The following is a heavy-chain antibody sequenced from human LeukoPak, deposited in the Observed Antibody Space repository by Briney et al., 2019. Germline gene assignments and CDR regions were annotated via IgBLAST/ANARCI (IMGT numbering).Heavy chain of an antibody. D-gene: IGHD6-6*01. J-gene: IGHJ4*02. Sequence: GGSLRLSCAASGFTFSAFALSWVRQAQGRGRGWASPISGSGDSTYDADAVNGRITISKDNSKNTLYLQMNSLTAEDTAVYYCAKANSSTSPHFYYWGPRTLVTV. CDR1: GFTFSAFA. V-gene: IGHV3-23*01. CDR2: ISGSGDST. CDR3: AKANSSTSPHFYY.